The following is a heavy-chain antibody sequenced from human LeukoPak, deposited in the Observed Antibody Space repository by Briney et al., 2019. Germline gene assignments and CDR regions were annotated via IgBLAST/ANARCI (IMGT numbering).Heavy chain of an antibody. CDR1: GFTFSSYA. CDR2: ITGSGSST. V-gene: IGHV3-23*01. Sequence: GGSLRLSCAASGFTFSSYAMSWVRQAPEKGLEWVSGITGSGSSTYYADSVKGRFTISRDNSKNTLSLQMNSLRADDTAAYYCAKSCNSGNCYYNYWGQGTLVTVSS. D-gene: IGHD2/OR15-2a*01. J-gene: IGHJ4*02. CDR3: AKSCNSGNCYYNY.